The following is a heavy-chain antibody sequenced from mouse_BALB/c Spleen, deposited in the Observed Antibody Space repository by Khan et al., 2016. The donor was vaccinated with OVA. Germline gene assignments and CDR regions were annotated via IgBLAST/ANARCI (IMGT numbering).Heavy chain of an antibody. D-gene: IGHD4-1*01. CDR3: ASHLTGSLAY. Sequence: EVELVESGGDLVKPGGSLKLSCAASGFTFSSYSMSWVRQTPDKRLEWVATISSGGDYTYYPDSVKGRFTISRDNAKHTLYLQMSSLKSEDTAMCYCASHLTGSLAYWGQGTLVTVSA. J-gene: IGHJ3*01. CDR2: ISSGGDYT. V-gene: IGHV5-6*01. CDR1: GFTFSSYS.